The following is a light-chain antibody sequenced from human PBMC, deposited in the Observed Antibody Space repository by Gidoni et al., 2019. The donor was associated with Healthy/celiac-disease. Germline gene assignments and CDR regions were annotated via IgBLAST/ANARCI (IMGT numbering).Light chain of an antibody. J-gene: IGLJ1*01. Sequence: QSAVTQPASVSGYLGKSITSSCTGTRSDVGSYNLVSCYQQHPGKAPKLMIYDGSKRPSGVSNRFSGSKSGNTASLTISGLHAGDESDYYCCSYAGSSTYVFGTGTKVTLL. CDR3: CSYAGSSTYV. V-gene: IGLV2-23*01. CDR1: RSDVGSYNL. CDR2: DGS.